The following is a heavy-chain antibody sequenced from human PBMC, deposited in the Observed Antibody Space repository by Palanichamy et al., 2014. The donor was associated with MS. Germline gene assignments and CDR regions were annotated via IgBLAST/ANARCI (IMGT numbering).Heavy chain of an antibody. V-gene: IGHV3-53*01. Sequence: EVQLVEVWRGLDPAWGSLRLSCVASGLVVTNNYMNWVRQAPGKGLEWVTLTSGDATTTYADSVKGRFTVSRDNLKNTLFLQMNSLKVEDTAVYYCASSNWDYGFMDYWGQGTLVTVSS. CDR2: TSGDATT. D-gene: IGHD1-7*01. J-gene: IGHJ4*02. CDR1: GLVVTNNY. CDR3: ASSNWDYGFMDY.